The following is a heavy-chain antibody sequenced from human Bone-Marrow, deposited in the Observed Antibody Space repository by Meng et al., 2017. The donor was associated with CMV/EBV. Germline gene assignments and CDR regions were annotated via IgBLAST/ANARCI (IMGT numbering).Heavy chain of an antibody. CDR1: GVSFSTSGVG. CDR2: IYWDDYK. J-gene: IGHJ4*02. Sequence: QDPVKASCPALVKPPQTLPLTCTFSGVSFSTSGVGVGWIRQPPGKALEWLALIYWDDYKRYSPSLKSRLTITKDTSKNQVVLTMTNMDPVDTATYYCAHITPRPGWIAYWGQGTLVTVSS. D-gene: IGHD6-6*01. CDR3: AHITPRPGWIAY. V-gene: IGHV2-5*02.